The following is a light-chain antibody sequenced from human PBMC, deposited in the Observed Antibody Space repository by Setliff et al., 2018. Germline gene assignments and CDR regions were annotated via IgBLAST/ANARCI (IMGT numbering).Light chain of an antibody. J-gene: IGLJ1*01. CDR2: EVS. CDR3: SSYAGSNNYV. V-gene: IGLV2-8*01. CDR1: SSDVGGYNY. Sequence: QSVLTQPPSASGSPGQSVTISCTGTSSDVGGYNYVSWYQQHPGKALKLMIYEVSKWPSGVPDRFSGSKSGNTASLTVSGLQAEDEADYYCSSYAGSNNYVFGTGTKV.